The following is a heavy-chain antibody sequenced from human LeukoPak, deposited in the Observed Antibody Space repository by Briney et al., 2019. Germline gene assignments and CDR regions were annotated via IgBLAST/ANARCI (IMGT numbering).Heavy chain of an antibody. CDR1: GFTFSDYT. Sequence: PGGSLRLSCAASGFTFSDYTMHWVRQAPGKGLEWVSSIRSSGLYTYYADSVKGRFTISRDNARNSLYLQMNSLTAEGTAVYYCARASSIDYWGQGTLVTVSS. CDR2: IRSSGLYT. J-gene: IGHJ4*02. D-gene: IGHD3-10*01. CDR3: ARASSIDY. V-gene: IGHV3-21*01.